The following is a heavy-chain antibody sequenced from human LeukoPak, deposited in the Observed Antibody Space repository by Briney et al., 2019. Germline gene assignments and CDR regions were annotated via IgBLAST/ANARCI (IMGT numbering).Heavy chain of an antibody. V-gene: IGHV1-2*02. CDR3: KRDKDSSPLVS. Sequence: AAVKVSCKSSGYTFTGYYMHGVRQAPGQGREGMGWINPNSGGTNYEQKIQGRVTLTRDTSISTAYMELSRMRSDDTAVYYCKRDKDSSPLVSWGQGTLVTASS. J-gene: IGHJ5*02. D-gene: IGHD5-18*01. CDR1: GYTFTGYY. CDR2: INPNSGGT.